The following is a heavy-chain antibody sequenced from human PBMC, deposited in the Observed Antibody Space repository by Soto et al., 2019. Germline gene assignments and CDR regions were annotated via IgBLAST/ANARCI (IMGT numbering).Heavy chain of an antibody. CDR3: AKGPGPYSSSRTQYYYYYYMDV. CDR1: GFTFDDYA. D-gene: IGHD6-13*01. J-gene: IGHJ6*03. Sequence: GGSLRLSCAASGFTFDDYAMHWVRQAPGKGLEWVSGISWNSGSIGYADLLKGRFTISRDNAKNSLYLQMNSLRAEDTALYYCAKGPGPYSSSRTQYYYYYYMDVWGKGTTVTVSS. CDR2: ISWNSGSI. V-gene: IGHV3-9*01.